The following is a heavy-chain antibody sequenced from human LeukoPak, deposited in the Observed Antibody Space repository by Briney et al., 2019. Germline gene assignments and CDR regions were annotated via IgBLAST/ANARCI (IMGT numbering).Heavy chain of an antibody. CDR3: ARVTTVTPLYGMDV. Sequence: GGSLRLSCAASGFTFSRYDMHWVRHVTGKGLEWVSSIGTAGDTYYSVSVKGRFTISRENAKNSLYLQMNSLRAGDTAVYYCARVTTVTPLYGMDVWGQGTTVTVSS. J-gene: IGHJ6*02. CDR2: IGTAGDT. V-gene: IGHV3-13*01. CDR1: GFTFSRYD. D-gene: IGHD4-11*01.